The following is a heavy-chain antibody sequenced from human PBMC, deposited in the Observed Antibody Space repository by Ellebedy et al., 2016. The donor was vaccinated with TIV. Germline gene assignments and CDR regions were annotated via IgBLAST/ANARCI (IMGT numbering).Heavy chain of an antibody. D-gene: IGHD3-10*01. Sequence: GESLKISCTASGSTFSTYSMNWVRQAPGKGLEWVSYVSGSGKTTYYTDSVKGRFTISRDNSKNTLYLQMNSLRAGDTAIYYCARLRYFGSGSYSDYWGQGTLVTVSS. V-gene: IGHV3-48*01. J-gene: IGHJ4*02. CDR2: VSGSGKTT. CDR3: ARLRYFGSGSYSDY. CDR1: GSTFSTYS.